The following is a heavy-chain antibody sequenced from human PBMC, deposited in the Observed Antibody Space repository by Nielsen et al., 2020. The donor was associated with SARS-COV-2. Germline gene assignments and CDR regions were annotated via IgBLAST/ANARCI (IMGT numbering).Heavy chain of an antibody. CDR2: ISGYNGNT. CDR1: GYTFNTYG. D-gene: IGHD6-13*01. CDR3: ARDLGVAAAGTALYYFDF. J-gene: IGHJ4*02. V-gene: IGHV1-18*04. Sequence: ASVKVSCKASGYTFNTYGINWVRQAPGLGLEWMGWISGYNGNTNYAQKFQGRVTMTTDTSTSTTYMELRSLRSDDSAVYYCARDLGVAAAGTALYYFDFWGQGTLVTVSS.